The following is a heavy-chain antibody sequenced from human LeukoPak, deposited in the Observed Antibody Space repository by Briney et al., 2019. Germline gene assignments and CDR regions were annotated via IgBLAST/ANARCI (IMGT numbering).Heavy chain of an antibody. CDR2: ISSSSSYI. Sequence: GGSLRLSCAASGFTFDGYGMSWVRQAPGKGLEWVSSISSSSSYIYYADSVKGRFTISRDNAKNSLYLQMNSLRAEDTAVYYCARGYSGYDPLDYWGQGTLVTVSS. CDR3: ARGYSGYDPLDY. J-gene: IGHJ4*02. D-gene: IGHD5-12*01. CDR1: GFTFDGYG. V-gene: IGHV3-21*01.